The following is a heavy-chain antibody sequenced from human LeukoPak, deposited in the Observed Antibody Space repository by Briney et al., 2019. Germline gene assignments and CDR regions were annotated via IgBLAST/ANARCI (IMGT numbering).Heavy chain of an antibody. CDR1: GGSISSYY. D-gene: IGHD1-20*01. V-gene: IGHV4-59*01. Sequence: SETLSLTCTVSGGSISSYYWSWIRQPPGKGLEWIGYIYYSGSTNYNPSLKSRVTISVDTSKNQFSLKLSSVTAADTAVYYCARVGAYNWNDDDYYYYYYYMDVWGKGTTVTVSS. CDR2: IYYSGST. CDR3: ARVGAYNWNDDDYYYYYYYMDV. J-gene: IGHJ6*03.